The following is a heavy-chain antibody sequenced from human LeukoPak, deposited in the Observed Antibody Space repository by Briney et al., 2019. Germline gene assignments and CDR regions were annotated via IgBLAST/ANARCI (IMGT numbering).Heavy chain of an antibody. V-gene: IGHV3-7*01. CDR2: IKQDGSEK. Sequence: GGSLRLSCAASGFNFGSNWMSWVRQAPGKRLEWVANIKQDGSEKYYVDSVKGRFTISRGNAKNSLYLQMNSLRAEDTAVCYCAREGPSVTPYYWGQGTLVTVSS. D-gene: IGHD4-17*01. CDR3: AREGPSVTPYY. CDR1: GFNFGSNW. J-gene: IGHJ4*02.